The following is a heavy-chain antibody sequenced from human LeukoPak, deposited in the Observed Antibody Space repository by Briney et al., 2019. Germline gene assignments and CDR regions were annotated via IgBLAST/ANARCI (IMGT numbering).Heavy chain of an antibody. CDR3: ARERGEGRTRNFDY. CDR2: ISYDGSNK. J-gene: IGHJ4*02. V-gene: IGHV3-30-3*01. D-gene: IGHD3-16*01. Sequence: GRSLRLSCAASGFTFSSYAMHWVRQAPGKGLEWVAVISYDGSNKYYADSVKGRFTISRDNSKNTLYLQMNSLRAEDTAVYYCARERGEGRTRNFDYWGQGTLVTVSS. CDR1: GFTFSSYA.